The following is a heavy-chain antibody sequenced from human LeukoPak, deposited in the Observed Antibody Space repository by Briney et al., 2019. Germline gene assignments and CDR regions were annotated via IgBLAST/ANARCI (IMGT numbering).Heavy chain of an antibody. J-gene: IGHJ4*02. CDR3: ASSFYYDSRDY. CDR2: ITPSGST. V-gene: IGHV4-34*01. Sequence: PSETLSLTCVVYGGSFSGYFWSWIRQPPGKGLEWIGEITPSGSTNDSPSLKSRVSISIDTSKKKLSLRLTSVTAADSAVYYCASSFYYDSRDYWGQGTLVTVSS. D-gene: IGHD3-22*01. CDR1: GGSFSGYF.